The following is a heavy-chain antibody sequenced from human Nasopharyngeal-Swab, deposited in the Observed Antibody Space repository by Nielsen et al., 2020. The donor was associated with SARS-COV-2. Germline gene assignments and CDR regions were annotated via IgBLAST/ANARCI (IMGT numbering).Heavy chain of an antibody. CDR3: ARRSGYSYGYALDN. CDR2: IYPSGST. D-gene: IGHD5-18*01. Sequence: WIRPPPGKGLEWIASIYPSGSTYYNPSLRSRVTILDDTSKNQFSLKLYSVTAADTAIYYCARRSGYSYGYALDNWGPGTLVTVSS. J-gene: IGHJ4*02. V-gene: IGHV4-38-2*01.